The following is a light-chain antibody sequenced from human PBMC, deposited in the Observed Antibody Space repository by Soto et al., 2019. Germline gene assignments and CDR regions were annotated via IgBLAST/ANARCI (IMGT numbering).Light chain of an antibody. CDR1: QDINNY. CDR3: QRYNNGPPVT. CDR2: AAS. J-gene: IGKJ3*01. V-gene: IGKV1-27*01. Sequence: DIQMTQSPSSLSASVGDRVTITCRASQDINNYLAWYQQKPGKPPKLLIYAASTLQSGVPSRFSGGGSGTDFTLTINSLQPEDVATYYCQRYNNGPPVTFGPGT.